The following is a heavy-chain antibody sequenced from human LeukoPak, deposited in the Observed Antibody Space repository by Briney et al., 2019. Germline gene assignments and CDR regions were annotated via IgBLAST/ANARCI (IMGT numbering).Heavy chain of an antibody. J-gene: IGHJ6*03. D-gene: IGHD4-23*01. CDR3: ARGPPTVGYYYYYMDV. V-gene: IGHV1-8*03. CDR1: GYTFTSYD. CDR2: MNPNSGNT. Sequence: ASVKVSCKASGYTFTSYDINWVRQATGQGLEWMGWMNPNSGNTGYAQKFQGRVTITRNTSISTAYMELSSLRSEDTAVYYCARGPPTVGYYYYYMDVWGKGTTVTVSS.